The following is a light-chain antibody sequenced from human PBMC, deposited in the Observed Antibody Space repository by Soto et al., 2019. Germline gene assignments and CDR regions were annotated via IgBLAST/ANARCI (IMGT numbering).Light chain of an antibody. Sequence: EIVMTQSPATLSVSPGERATLSCRASQSVGTNLAWYQQKPGQPPRLLIYPASARATGIPARFSGSGSGTDFTLTISRLLSEDFAVYYCQHYYNWPPTFGQGTKVEIK. CDR1: QSVGTN. V-gene: IGKV3-15*01. CDR3: QHYYNWPPT. J-gene: IGKJ1*01. CDR2: PAS.